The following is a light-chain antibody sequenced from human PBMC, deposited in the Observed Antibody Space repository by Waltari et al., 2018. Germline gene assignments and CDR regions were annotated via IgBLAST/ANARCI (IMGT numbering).Light chain of an antibody. CDR3: HQSYSTLYT. CDR2: YTS. Sequence: DIQMTQSPSSLSASVGDRVTITCRASQSISTSLYWYQQRQGKAPRLLIYYTSSLQSGVPSRFSGSGSGTYFTLTISSLQPDDVATYYCHQSYSTLYTFGQGTKLEMK. CDR1: QSISTS. V-gene: IGKV1-39*01. J-gene: IGKJ2*01.